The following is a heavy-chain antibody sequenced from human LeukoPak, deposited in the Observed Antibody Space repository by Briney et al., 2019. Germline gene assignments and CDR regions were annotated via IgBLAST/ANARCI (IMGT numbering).Heavy chain of an antibody. J-gene: IGHJ4*02. CDR3: ATAYSGSSDY. D-gene: IGHD1-26*01. V-gene: IGHV3-21*01. Sequence: GGSLRLSCATSGFTFSSYSMNWGRQAPGKGLEWVSSISSSTSYIYYADSVKGRFTISRDNAKNSLCLQMSSLRAEDTAVYYCATAYSGSSDYWGQGTLVTVSS. CDR1: GFTFSSYS. CDR2: ISSSTSYI.